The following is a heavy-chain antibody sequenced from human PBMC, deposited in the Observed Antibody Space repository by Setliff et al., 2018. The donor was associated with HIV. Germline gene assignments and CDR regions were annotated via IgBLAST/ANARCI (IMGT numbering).Heavy chain of an antibody. Sequence: GGSLRLSCVGTGFSFPSSGMNWVRQAPGRGLEWFAYISGSGSTLYYSASVKGRFTISRDNAANSVYLQMFSLRAEDTAIYYCAKVMTLWFGASDSWGQGTRVTVSS. J-gene: IGHJ4*02. CDR2: ISGSGSTL. D-gene: IGHD3-10*01. CDR3: AKVMTLWFGASDS. CDR1: GFSFPSSG. V-gene: IGHV3-48*03.